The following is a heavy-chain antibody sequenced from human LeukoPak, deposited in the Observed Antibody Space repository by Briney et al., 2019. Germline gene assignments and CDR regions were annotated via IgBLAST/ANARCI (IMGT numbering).Heavy chain of an antibody. CDR2: IYSGGSA. D-gene: IGHD5-24*01. Sequence: PGGSLRLSCVASGFTFRTYVLSWVRQAPGKGLEWVSVIYSGGSAYYADSVKGRFTISRDNSKNTLYLQMNSLTAEDTAVYYCARDRGGDDYRGHTASEIWGQGTMVTVSS. CDR1: GFTFRTYV. J-gene: IGHJ3*02. CDR3: ARDRGGDDYRGHTASEI. V-gene: IGHV3-66*01.